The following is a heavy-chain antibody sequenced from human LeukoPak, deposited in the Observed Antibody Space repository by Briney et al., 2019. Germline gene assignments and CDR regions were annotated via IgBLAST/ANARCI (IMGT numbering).Heavy chain of an antibody. J-gene: IGHJ5*02. CDR3: ARENGNYDFWSGYYGWFDP. Sequence: PGGSLRLSCTTSGFTFGEYGFNWVRQAPGKGLEWVANIKQDGSEKYYVDSVKGRFTISRDNAKNSLYLQMNSLRAEDTAVYYCARENGNYDFWSGYYGWFDPWGQGTLVTVSS. D-gene: IGHD3-3*01. CDR2: IKQDGSEK. CDR1: GFTFGEYG. V-gene: IGHV3-7*01.